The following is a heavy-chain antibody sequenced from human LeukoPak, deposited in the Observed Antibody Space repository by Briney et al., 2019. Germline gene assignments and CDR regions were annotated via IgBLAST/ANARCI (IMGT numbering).Heavy chain of an antibody. V-gene: IGHV3-7*01. Sequence: PGGSLRLSCAVSGFTFSSYNMNWVRQAPGKGLEWVANIKQDGSEKYYVDSVKGRFTISRDNAKNSLYLQMNSLRAEDTAVYYCARRIGAWGSYPLDYWGQGTLVTVSS. J-gene: IGHJ4*02. CDR3: ARRIGAWGSYPLDY. CDR2: IKQDGSEK. D-gene: IGHD3-16*02. CDR1: GFTFSSYN.